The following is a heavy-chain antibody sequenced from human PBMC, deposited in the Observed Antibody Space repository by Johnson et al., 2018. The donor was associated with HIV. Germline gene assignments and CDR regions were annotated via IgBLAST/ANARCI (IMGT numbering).Heavy chain of an antibody. CDR1: GFTFNSYA. D-gene: IGHD1-26*01. J-gene: IGHJ3*02. V-gene: IGHV3-30-3*01. CDR3: AKEFPTRGPFDI. Sequence: VQLVESGGGVVQPGRSLRLSCAASGFTFNSYAMHWVRQAPGRGLEWVAVISYDGSNKYYADSVKGRFTISRDNSKNTLYLQMNSLRAEDTAVFYCAKEFPTRGPFDIWGQGTMVTVSS. CDR2: ISYDGSNK.